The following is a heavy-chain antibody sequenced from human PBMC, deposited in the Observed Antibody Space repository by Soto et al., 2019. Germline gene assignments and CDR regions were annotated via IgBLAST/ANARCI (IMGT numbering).Heavy chain of an antibody. CDR2: IYWNDDK. V-gene: IGHV2-5*01. Sequence: PTLVNPTQTLTLTCTFSGFSLSTSGVGVGWIRQPPGKALEWLALIYWNDDKRYSPSLKSRLTITKDTSKNQVVLTMTNMDPVDTATYYCAHRRGDFGVLGFQYYFDYWGQGTLVTVSS. CDR1: GFSLSTSGVG. J-gene: IGHJ4*02. D-gene: IGHD3-3*01. CDR3: AHRRGDFGVLGFQYYFDY.